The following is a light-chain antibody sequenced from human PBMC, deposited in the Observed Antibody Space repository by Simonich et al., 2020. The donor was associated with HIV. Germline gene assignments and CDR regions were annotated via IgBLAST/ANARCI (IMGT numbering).Light chain of an antibody. Sequence: DIVMTQTPLSLSVTPGQPASISCKSSQSLLHSNVRTFFYWYLQKPGQSPQPLIYEVSSPFSEVPDRFSGSWSGTDFTLKISRVESEYVGFYYCMQGIHLSTFGQGTKVEIK. J-gene: IGKJ1*01. CDR1: QSLLHSNVRTF. CDR3: MQGIHLST. V-gene: IGKV2-29*02. CDR2: EVS.